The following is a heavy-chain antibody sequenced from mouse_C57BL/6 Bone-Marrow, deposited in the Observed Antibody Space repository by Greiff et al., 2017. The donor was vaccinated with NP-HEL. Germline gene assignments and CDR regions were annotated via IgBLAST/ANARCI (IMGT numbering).Heavy chain of an antibody. CDR1: GFTFTDYY. Sequence: EVKLVESGGGLVQPGGSLSLSCAASGFTFTDYYMSWVRQPPGKALEWLGFIRNKANGYSTEYSASVQGRFTISSANYQRILYLQMNDMRAEDSATYYCERYATETFDYWGQGTTLTVSS. CDR3: ERYATETFDY. V-gene: IGHV7-3*01. CDR2: IRNKANGYST. J-gene: IGHJ2*01. D-gene: IGHD1-1*01.